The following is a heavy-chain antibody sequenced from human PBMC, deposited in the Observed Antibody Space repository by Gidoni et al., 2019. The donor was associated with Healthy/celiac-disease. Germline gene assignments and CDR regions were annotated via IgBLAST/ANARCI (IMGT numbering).Heavy chain of an antibody. CDR3: ARDPLRGSGSYWDLHYYFDY. V-gene: IGHV3-33*01. J-gene: IGHJ4*02. CDR2: IWYDGSNK. CDR1: GFTSSSYG. Sequence: QVQLVESGGGVVQPGRSLRLSCAASGFTSSSYGMYWVRQAPGKGLEWVAVIWYDGSNKYYADSVKGRFTISRDNSKNTLYLQMNSLRAEDTAVYYCARDPLRGSGSYWDLHYYFDYWGQGTLVTVSS. D-gene: IGHD1-26*01.